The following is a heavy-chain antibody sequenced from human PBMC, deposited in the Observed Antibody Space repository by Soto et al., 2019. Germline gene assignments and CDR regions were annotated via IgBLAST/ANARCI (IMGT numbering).Heavy chain of an antibody. CDR2: ISGSGGST. CDR1: GFTFSSYA. V-gene: IGHV3-23*01. CDR3: AKAYYYDSSGYSYPTAAFDI. J-gene: IGHJ3*02. D-gene: IGHD3-22*01. Sequence: PGGSLRLSCAASGFTFSSYAMSWVRQAPGKGLEWVSAISGSGGSTYYADSVKGRLTISRDNSKDTLYLQMTRPRAEDTAVYYCAKAYYYDSSGYSYPTAAFDILGQGTMVTVSS.